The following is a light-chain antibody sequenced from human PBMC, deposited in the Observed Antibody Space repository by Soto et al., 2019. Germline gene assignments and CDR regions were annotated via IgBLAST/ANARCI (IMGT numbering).Light chain of an antibody. J-gene: IGKJ2*01. Sequence: ENVLTQSPGTLSLSPGERATLSCRASQSVRTNDLAWYQQKPGQAPRLLVYGASNRAAGVPARFSGSGSGTEFTLTISSLQSEDFALYYCQQYSQWPLYTFGQGTKV. V-gene: IGKV3-15*01. CDR1: QSVRTN. CDR2: GAS. CDR3: QQYSQWPLYT.